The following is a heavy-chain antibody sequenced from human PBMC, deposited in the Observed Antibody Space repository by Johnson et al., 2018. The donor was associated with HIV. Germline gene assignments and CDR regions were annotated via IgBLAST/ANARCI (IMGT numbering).Heavy chain of an antibody. CDR1: GFTFSNAW. D-gene: IGHD6-6*01. CDR3: ATSISTPPGAFDI. Sequence: QVRLVESGGDLVEPGESLRLSCVASGFTFSNAWMHWVRQAPGKGLEWVAVISYDGSNKYYFDSVKGRFTISRDNSKNTLYLQMNNLRAGDTAVYYCATSISTPPGAFDIWAQGTMVTVSS. J-gene: IGHJ3*02. V-gene: IGHV3-30*03. CDR2: ISYDGSNK.